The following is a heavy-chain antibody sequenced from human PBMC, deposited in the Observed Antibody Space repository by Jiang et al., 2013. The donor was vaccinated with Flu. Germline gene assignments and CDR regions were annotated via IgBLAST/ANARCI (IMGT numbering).Heavy chain of an antibody. V-gene: IGHV1-69*04. CDR1: GGTFSSYA. CDR3: ARGEPGKRYYYDSSGSISHFDY. D-gene: IGHD3-22*01. CDR2: IIPILGIA. J-gene: IGHJ4*02. Sequence: SGAEVKKPGSSVKVSCKASGGTFSSYAISWVRQAPGQGLEWMGRIIPILGIANYAQKFQGRVTITADKSTSTAYMELSSLRSEDTAVYYCARGEPGKRYYYDSSGSISHFDYWGQGTLVTVSS.